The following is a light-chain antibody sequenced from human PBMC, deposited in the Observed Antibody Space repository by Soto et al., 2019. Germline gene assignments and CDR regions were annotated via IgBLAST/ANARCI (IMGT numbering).Light chain of an antibody. Sequence: DVVLTQSPLSLPVTPGGPASISCRSSQSLLRSNGRNFLDWYLQRPGQSPQLLIYLGSNRASGVPDRFSGSGSATDFTLRISRVEADDVGIYYCMQPLQMPWTFGQGTKVEIK. J-gene: IGKJ1*01. CDR1: QSLLRSNGRNF. CDR2: LGS. CDR3: MQPLQMPWT. V-gene: IGKV2-28*01.